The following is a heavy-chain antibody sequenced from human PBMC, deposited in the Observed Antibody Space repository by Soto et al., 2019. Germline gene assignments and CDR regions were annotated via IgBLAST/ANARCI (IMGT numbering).Heavy chain of an antibody. CDR2: IFASGIT. Sequence: SETLSPTCIVSGGSLSFYYWGWIRQPAGRGLEWIGHIFASGITNYSPSLRSRITMSVDTPKNQFSLKLSSVTAAHPAVYYCARGSLKFDFWGLGTRVTVSS. V-gene: IGHV4-4*07. CDR1: GGSLSFYY. CDR3: ARGSLKFDF. D-gene: IGHD3-10*01. J-gene: IGHJ4*02.